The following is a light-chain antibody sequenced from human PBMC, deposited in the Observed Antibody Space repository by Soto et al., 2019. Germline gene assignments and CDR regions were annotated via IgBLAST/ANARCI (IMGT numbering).Light chain of an antibody. V-gene: IGKV3-15*01. CDR3: QQYNNWPLT. J-gene: IGKJ4*01. CDR1: QSVNIY. Sequence: EIVMTQSPATLSVSPGERATLSCRASQSVNIYLAWYQQKFGQAPRLLIYGASTRATGIPARFSGSGSGTEFTLTISSLQSEDFAVYYCQQYNNWPLTFGGGTKVDIK. CDR2: GAS.